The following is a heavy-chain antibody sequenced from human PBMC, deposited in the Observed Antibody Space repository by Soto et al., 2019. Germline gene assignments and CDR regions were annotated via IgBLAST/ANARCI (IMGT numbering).Heavy chain of an antibody. V-gene: IGHV4-39*01. CDR1: GCSISSSSYY. Sequence: PSETLSLTCTVSGCSISSSSYYWGWIRQPPGKGQEWIGSIYYSGSTYYNPSLKSRVTISVDTSKNQFSLKLSSVTAADTAVYYCARRGLVIIRGYSFDYWGQGTLVTVSS. D-gene: IGHD3-9*01. CDR3: ARRGLVIIRGYSFDY. J-gene: IGHJ4*02. CDR2: IYYSGST.